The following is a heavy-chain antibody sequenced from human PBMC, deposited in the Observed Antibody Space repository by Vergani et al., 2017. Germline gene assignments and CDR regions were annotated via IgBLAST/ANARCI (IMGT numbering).Heavy chain of an antibody. Sequence: QLQLQESGPGLVKPSETLSLTCTVSGGSISSSSYYWGWIRQPPGKGLEWIGSIYYSGSTYYNPSLKSRVTISVDTSKNQFSLKLSSVTAADTAVYYCARRSYDSSGYYPPDYWGQGTLSPSPQ. J-gene: IGHJ4*02. CDR2: IYYSGST. CDR3: ARRSYDSSGYYPPDY. V-gene: IGHV4-39*01. CDR1: GGSISSSSYY. D-gene: IGHD3-22*01.